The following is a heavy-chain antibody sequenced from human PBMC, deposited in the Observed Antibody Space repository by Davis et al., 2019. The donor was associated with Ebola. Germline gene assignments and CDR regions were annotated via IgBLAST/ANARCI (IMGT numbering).Heavy chain of an antibody. D-gene: IGHD3-3*01. Sequence: SETLSLTCTVSGGSISSGGYYWSWIRQHPGKGLEWIGYIYYSGSTYYNPSLKSRVTISVDTSKNQFSLKLSSVTAADTAVYYCARHVQFLEWSNAFYYGMDVWGQGTTVTVSS. CDR1: GGSISSGGYY. V-gene: IGHV4-31*03. CDR3: ARHVQFLEWSNAFYYGMDV. CDR2: IYYSGST. J-gene: IGHJ6*02.